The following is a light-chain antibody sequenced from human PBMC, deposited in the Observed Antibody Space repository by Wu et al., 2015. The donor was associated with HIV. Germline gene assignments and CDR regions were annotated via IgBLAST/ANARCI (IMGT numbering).Light chain of an antibody. Sequence: EIVLTQSPGTLSLSPGERVTLSCRASQSISDSNLAWYQQKPGQAPSLLIYGASSRATGIPDRFSGSGSGTDFTLTISRLEPEDFAVYYCQQYGSSPRTFGQGTKVEI. CDR3: QQYGSSPRT. J-gene: IGKJ1*01. V-gene: IGKV3-20*01. CDR1: QSISDSN. CDR2: GAS.